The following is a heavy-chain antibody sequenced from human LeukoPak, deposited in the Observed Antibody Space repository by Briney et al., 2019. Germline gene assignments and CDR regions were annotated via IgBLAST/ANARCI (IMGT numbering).Heavy chain of an antibody. V-gene: IGHV4-39*07. CDR1: GGSISLSYYY. J-gene: IGHJ5*02. D-gene: IGHD1-7*01. Sequence: NPSETLSLTCSVSGGSISLSYYYWGWIRQPPGKALEWIGSVYYSGTTSYNPSLKSRVTISVDMSKNQFSLQLNSVTPEDTAVYYCAREVNWNYRGFDPWGQGTLVTVSS. CDR2: VYYSGTT. CDR3: AREVNWNYRGFDP.